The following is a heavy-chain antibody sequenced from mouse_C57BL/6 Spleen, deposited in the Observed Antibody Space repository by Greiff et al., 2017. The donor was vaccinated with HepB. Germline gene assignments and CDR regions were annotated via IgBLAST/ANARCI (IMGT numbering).Heavy chain of an antibody. D-gene: IGHD2-1*01. Sequence: QVQLQQPGAELVKPGASVKLSCKASGYTFTSYWMHWVKQRPGQGLEWIGMIHPNSGSTNYNEKFKSKATLTVDKSSSTAYMQLSSLTSEDSAVYYCAREYYGNPYWDFDVWGTGTTVTVSS. CDR3: AREYYGNPYWDFDV. CDR2: IHPNSGST. CDR1: GYTFTSYW. V-gene: IGHV1-64*01. J-gene: IGHJ1*03.